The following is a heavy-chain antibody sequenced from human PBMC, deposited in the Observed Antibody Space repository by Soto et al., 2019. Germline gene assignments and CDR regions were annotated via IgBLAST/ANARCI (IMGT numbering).Heavy chain of an antibody. CDR3: ARGTAVDTAMVTGPYYYYGMDV. J-gene: IGHJ6*02. V-gene: IGHV1-69*01. CDR1: GGTFSSYA. D-gene: IGHD5-18*01. Sequence: QVQLVQSGAEVKKPGSSVKVSCTASGGTFSSYAISWVRQAPGQGLEWMGGIIPIFGTANYAQKFQGRVTITADESTSTAYMELSSLRSEDTAVYYSARGTAVDTAMVTGPYYYYGMDVWGQGTTVTVSS. CDR2: IIPIFGTA.